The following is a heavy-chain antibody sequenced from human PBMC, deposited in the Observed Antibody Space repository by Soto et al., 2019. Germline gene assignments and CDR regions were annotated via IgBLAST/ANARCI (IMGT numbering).Heavy chain of an antibody. CDR1: GGSFSGYY. V-gene: IGHV4-34*01. Sequence: SETLSLTCAVYGGSFSGYYWSWIRQPPGKGLEWIGEINHSGSTNYNPSLKSRVTISVDTSKNQFSLNLSSVTAADTAVYYCARPPSRVNYYYYYGMDVWGQGTTVT. CDR3: ARPPSRVNYYYYYGMDV. D-gene: IGHD2-2*01. J-gene: IGHJ6*02. CDR2: INHSGST.